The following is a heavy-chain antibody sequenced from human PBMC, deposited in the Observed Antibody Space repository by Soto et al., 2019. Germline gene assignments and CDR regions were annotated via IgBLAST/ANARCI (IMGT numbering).Heavy chain of an antibody. V-gene: IGHV1-69*01. CDR1: GGTFSSYT. CDR3: ARGGSGYVWFNEF. J-gene: IGHJ4*02. D-gene: IGHD3-22*01. CDR2: ISPIFGTP. Sequence: QVQLVQSGAEVKKPGSSVTVSCKASGGTFSSYTISWVRQAPGQGLEWMAGISPIFGTPIYAQKFQDRVTITADESTNTAYMELSSLRSEDTAMYYCARGGSGYVWFNEFWGQGTLVTVSS.